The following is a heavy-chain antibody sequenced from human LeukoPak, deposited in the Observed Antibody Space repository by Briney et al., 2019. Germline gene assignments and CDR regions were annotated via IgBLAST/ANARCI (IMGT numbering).Heavy chain of an antibody. V-gene: IGHV3-30*18. D-gene: IGHD5-18*01. CDR1: GFTFSSYG. J-gene: IGHJ5*02. CDR3: AKDRIQLWPNWFDP. Sequence: GRSLRLPCAASGFTFSSYGMHWVRQAPGKGLEWVAVISYDGSNKYYADSVKGRFTISRDNSKNTLYLQMNSLRAEDTAVYYCAKDRIQLWPNWFDPWGQGTLVTVSS. CDR2: ISYDGSNK.